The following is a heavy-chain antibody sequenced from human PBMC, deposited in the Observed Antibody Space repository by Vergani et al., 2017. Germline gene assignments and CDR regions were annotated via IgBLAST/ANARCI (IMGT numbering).Heavy chain of an antibody. CDR1: GFTFSSYE. Sequence: EVQLVESGGGLVQPGGSLRLSCAASGFTFSSYEMNWVRQAPGKGLEWVSYISSSGSTIYYADSVKGRFTISRDNAKNSLYLQMNSLRAEDTAVYYCARGTQLVYYFDYWGQGTLVTVSS. J-gene: IGHJ4*02. D-gene: IGHD6-13*01. CDR3: ARGTQLVYYFDY. V-gene: IGHV3-48*03. CDR2: ISSSGSTI.